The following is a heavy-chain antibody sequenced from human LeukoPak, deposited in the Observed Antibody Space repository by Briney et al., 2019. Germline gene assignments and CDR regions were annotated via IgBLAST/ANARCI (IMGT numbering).Heavy chain of an antibody. CDR3: ARGQAWDSSGYYPEYFDY. CDR2: IYYSGST. J-gene: IGHJ4*02. V-gene: IGHV4-31*03. D-gene: IGHD3-22*01. CDR1: GGSISSGGYY. Sequence: SQTLSLTCTVSGGSISSGGYYWSWLRQHPGTGLEWIGYIYYSGSTYYNPSLKSRVTISVDTSKNQFSLKLSSVTAADTAVYYCARGQAWDSSGYYPEYFDYWGQGTLVTVSS.